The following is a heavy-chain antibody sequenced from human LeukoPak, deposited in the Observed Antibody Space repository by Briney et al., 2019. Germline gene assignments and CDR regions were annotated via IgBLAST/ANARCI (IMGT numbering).Heavy chain of an antibody. CDR2: ISYDGSNK. Sequence: GGSLRLSCAASGFTFSSYGMHWVRQAPGKGLEWVAVISYDGSNKYYADSVKGRFTISRDNSKNTLHLQMNSLRPEDTAVYYCAKVNKGGYDSFDYWGQGTLVTVSS. J-gene: IGHJ4*02. CDR1: GFTFSSYG. CDR3: AKVNKGGYDSFDY. D-gene: IGHD5-12*01. V-gene: IGHV3-30*18.